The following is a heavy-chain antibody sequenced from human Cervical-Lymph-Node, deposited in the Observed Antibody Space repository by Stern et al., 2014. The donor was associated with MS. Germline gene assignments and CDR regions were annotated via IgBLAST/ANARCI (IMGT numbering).Heavy chain of an antibody. J-gene: IGHJ4*02. CDR2: IDSDGSTT. CDR1: GFSFSNYW. CDR3: ATLGWADY. D-gene: IGHD5-24*01. Sequence: EVQLLESGGGLVQPGGSLRLSCAASGFSFSNYWMHWVRQAPGKGLVWVSRIDSDGSTTGYAASVKGRFTISRDNAKNTLYLQMNSLRAEDTAVYYCATLGWADYWGQGTLVTVSS. V-gene: IGHV3-74*02.